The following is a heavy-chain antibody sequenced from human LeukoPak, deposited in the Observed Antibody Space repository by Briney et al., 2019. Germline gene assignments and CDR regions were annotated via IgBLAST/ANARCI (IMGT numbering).Heavy chain of an antibody. CDR1: GSTFSSYA. Sequence: GGSLRLSCAASGSTFSSYAMSWVRQAPGKGLEWVSAISGSGGSTYYADSVKGRFTISRDNSKNTLYLQMNSLRAEDTAVYYCAKRTLYYYDSNYMDVWGKGTTVTVSS. D-gene: IGHD3-22*01. CDR3: AKRTLYYYDSNYMDV. V-gene: IGHV3-23*01. CDR2: ISGSGGST. J-gene: IGHJ6*03.